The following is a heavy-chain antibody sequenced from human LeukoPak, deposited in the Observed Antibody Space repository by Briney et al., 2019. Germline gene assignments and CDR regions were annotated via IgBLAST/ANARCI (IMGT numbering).Heavy chain of an antibody. J-gene: IGHJ4*02. CDR3: ALGTTGGGFDY. CDR2: ISSSGSTI. CDR1: GFTFSSYE. D-gene: IGHD2-8*02. V-gene: IGHV3-48*03. Sequence: GGSLRLSCAASGFTFSSYEMNWVRQATGKGLEWVSYISSSGSTIYYADSVKGRFTISRDNAKNSLYLQMNSLRAEDTAVYYCALGTTGGGFDYWGQGTLVTVSS.